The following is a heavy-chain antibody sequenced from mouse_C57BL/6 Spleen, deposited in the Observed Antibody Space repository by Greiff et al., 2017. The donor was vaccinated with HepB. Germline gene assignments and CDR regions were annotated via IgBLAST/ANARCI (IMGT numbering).Heavy chain of an antibody. V-gene: IGHV1-61*01. D-gene: IGHD2-4*01. J-gene: IGHJ2*01. Sequence: VQLQQPGAELVRPGSSVKLSCKASGYTFTSYWMDWVKQRPGQGLEWIGNIYPSDSETHYNQKFKDKATLTVDKSSSTAYMQLSSLTSEDSAVYYCTRRRDYDYPGYFDYWGQGTTLTVSS. CDR3: TRRRDYDYPGYFDY. CDR1: GYTFTSYW. CDR2: IYPSDSET.